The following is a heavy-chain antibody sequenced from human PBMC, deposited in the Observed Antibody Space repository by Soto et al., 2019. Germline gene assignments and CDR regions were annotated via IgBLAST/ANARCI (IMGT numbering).Heavy chain of an antibody. V-gene: IGHV3-7*01. CDR2: IKEDGSEK. J-gene: IGHJ6*02. Sequence: GGSLRLSCAASGFTFSLYWMSWVRQAPGKGLEWVANIKEDGSEKYYVDSVKGRFTISRDNAKNSVYLQMNSLRSEDTAVYYCARDYDILTGYYGYYGMDVWGQGTTVTVSS. CDR3: ARDYDILTGYYGYYGMDV. D-gene: IGHD3-9*01. CDR1: GFTFSLYW.